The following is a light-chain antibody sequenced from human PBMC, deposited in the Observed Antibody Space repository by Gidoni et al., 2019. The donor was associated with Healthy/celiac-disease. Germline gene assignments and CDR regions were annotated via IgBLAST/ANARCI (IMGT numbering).Light chain of an antibody. CDR3: CSYAGSSTSHWV. J-gene: IGLJ3*02. Sequence: QSALPPPASVSGSPGQSITISCTGTSSDVGSYNLVSWYQQHPGKAPKLMIYEGSKRPSGVSNRFSGSKSGNTASLTISGLQAEDEADYYCCSYAGSSTSHWVFGGGTKLTVL. CDR1: SSDVGSYNL. CDR2: EGS. V-gene: IGLV2-23*01.